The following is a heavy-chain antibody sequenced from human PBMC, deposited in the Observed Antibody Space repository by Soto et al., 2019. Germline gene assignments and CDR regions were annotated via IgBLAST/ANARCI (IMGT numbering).Heavy chain of an antibody. CDR1: GFTFSDYY. J-gene: IGHJ4*02. D-gene: IGHD6-13*01. CDR2: ISSSGSTI. CDR3: AREHTSKRYSSWFDY. Sequence: QVQLVESGGGLVKPGGSLRLSCAASGFTFSDYYMSWIRQAPGKGLEGVSYISSSGSTIYYADSVKGRFTISRDNAKNSRYLQMNSLRAEDTAVYYCAREHTSKRYSSWFDYWGQGTLVTVSS. V-gene: IGHV3-11*01.